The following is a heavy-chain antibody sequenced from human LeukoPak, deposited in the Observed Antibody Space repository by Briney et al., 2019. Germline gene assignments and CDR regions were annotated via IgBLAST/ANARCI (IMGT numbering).Heavy chain of an antibody. V-gene: IGHV3-53*01. CDR2: IYSGGST. CDR1: GFTFNNYA. J-gene: IGHJ3*02. D-gene: IGHD6-19*01. CDR3: ASRNIAVAGSTNLDAFDI. Sequence: GGSLRLSCETSGFTFNNYAVSWVRQAPGKGLEWVSVIYSGGSTYYADSVKGRFTISRDNSKNTLYLQMNSLRAEDTAVYYCASRNIAVAGSTNLDAFDIWGQGTMVTVSS.